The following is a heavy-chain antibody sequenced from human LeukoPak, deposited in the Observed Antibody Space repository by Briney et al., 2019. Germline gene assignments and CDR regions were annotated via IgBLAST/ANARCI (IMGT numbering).Heavy chain of an antibody. V-gene: IGHV3-23*01. CDR2: ISPGGGPT. CDR3: AKDGAWLRFDD. J-gene: IGHJ4*02. D-gene: IGHD5-12*01. Sequence: GGSLSLSFAGSGFPFSSPGMNWVRPAPGKGLEWVSGISPGGGPTYYADSVKGRFTISRDDSKSTLYLQMRNLRAEDTAVYYCAKDGAWLRFDDWGQGILVTVSS. CDR1: GFPFSSPG.